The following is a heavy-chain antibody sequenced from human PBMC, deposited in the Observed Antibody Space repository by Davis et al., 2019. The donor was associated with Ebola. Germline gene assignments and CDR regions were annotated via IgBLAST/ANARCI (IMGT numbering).Heavy chain of an antibody. CDR1: GFTFSSYA. CDR3: EKPPSSGYNYFDY. CDR2: ISGSGGST. Sequence: PGGSLRLSCAASGFTFSSYAMSWVRQAPGKGLEWVSGISGSGGSTYYADSVKGRFTISRDNSKNTLYLQMNSLRAEDTAIYYCEKPPSSGYNYFDYWGQGTPVTVSS. V-gene: IGHV3-23*01. D-gene: IGHD3-22*01. J-gene: IGHJ4*02.